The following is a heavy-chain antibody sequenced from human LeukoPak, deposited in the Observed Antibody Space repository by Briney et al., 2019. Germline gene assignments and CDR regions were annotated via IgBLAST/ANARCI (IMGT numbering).Heavy chain of an antibody. V-gene: IGHV4-30-4*01. CDR1: GGSISSGDYY. CDR3: ARVDRPGGYYYYMDV. Sequence: SETLSLTCTVSGGSISSGDYYWSWIRQSPGKGLEWIGYIYYSGSTYYNPSLKSRVTISVDTSKNQFSLKLSSVTAADTAVYYCARVDRPGGYYYYMDVWGKGTTVTVSS. J-gene: IGHJ6*03. CDR2: IYYSGST. D-gene: IGHD1-26*01.